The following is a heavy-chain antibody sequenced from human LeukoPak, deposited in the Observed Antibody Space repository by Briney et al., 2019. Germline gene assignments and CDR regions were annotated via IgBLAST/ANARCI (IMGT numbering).Heavy chain of an antibody. V-gene: IGHV3-30*01. D-gene: IGHD4-11*01. CDR2: ISYDGSNK. CDR3: ARDLQGGGWFDP. J-gene: IGHJ5*02. Sequence: PGKGLEWVAVISYDGSNKYYADSVKGRFTISRDNSKNTLYLQMNSLRAEDTAVYYCARDLQGGGWFDPWGQGTLVTVSS.